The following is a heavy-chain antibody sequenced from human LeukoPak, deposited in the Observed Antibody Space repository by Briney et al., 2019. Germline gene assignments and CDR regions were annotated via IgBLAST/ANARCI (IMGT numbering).Heavy chain of an antibody. D-gene: IGHD1-26*01. CDR3: TAEDPLIVGATSVTDY. CDR1: GFTFSNAW. CDR2: IKSKTDGGTT. V-gene: IGHV3-15*01. J-gene: IGHJ4*02. Sequence: KPGGSLRLSCAASGFTFSNAWMSWVRQAPGKGLEWVGRIKSKTDGGTTDYAAPVKGRFTISRDDSKNTLYLQMNSLKTEDTAVYYCTAEDPLIVGATSVTDYWGQGTLVTVSS.